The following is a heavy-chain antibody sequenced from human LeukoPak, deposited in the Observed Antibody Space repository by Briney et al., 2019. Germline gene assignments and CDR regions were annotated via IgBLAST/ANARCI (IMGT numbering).Heavy chain of an antibody. J-gene: IGHJ4*02. Sequence: GGSLRLSCAASGFTFGSYGMTWGRQAPGKGLEWVSSISRNGGGTYYADSVKGRFSISRDNSKNMLYLQMNSLRAEDTAVYYCARGGIRYDFWSGYMVHWGQGTLVTVSS. V-gene: IGHV3-23*01. CDR2: ISRNGGGT. D-gene: IGHD3-3*01. CDR1: GFTFGSYG. CDR3: ARGGIRYDFWSGYMVH.